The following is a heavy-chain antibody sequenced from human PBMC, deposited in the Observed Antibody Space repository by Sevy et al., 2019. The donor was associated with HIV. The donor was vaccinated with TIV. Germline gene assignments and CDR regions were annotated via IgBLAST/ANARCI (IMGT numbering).Heavy chain of an antibody. CDR1: GFTFSKYS. V-gene: IGHV3-23*01. Sequence: GGSLRLSCAASGFTFSKYSMSWVRQPPGKGLEWVSTLSFGCGEINHADSVKGRFTISRDNSKNSLYLQMNNLRAEDTAVYYCAREGCTKPHDYWCQGTLVTVSS. CDR3: AREGCTKPHDY. CDR2: LSFGCGEI. J-gene: IGHJ4*02. D-gene: IGHD2-8*01.